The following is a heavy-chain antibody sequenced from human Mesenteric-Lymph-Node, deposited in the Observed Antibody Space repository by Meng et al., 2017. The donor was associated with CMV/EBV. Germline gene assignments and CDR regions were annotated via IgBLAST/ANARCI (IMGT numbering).Heavy chain of an antibody. V-gene: IGHV3-30-3*01. D-gene: IGHD3-3*01. Sequence: GGSLRLSCAASGFTFSSYAMHWVRQAPGKGLEWVAVISYDGSNKYYADSVKGRFTISRDNSKNTLYLQMNSLRAEDTAVYYCARDPGYYDFWSGQHPYYYGMDVWGQGTTVTVSS. CDR3: ARDPGYYDFWSGQHPYYYGMDV. CDR2: ISYDGSNK. J-gene: IGHJ6*02. CDR1: GFTFSSYA.